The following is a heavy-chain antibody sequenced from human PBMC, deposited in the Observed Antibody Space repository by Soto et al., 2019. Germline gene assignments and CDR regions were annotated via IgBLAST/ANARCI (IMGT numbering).Heavy chain of an antibody. J-gene: IGHJ5*02. D-gene: IGHD1-26*01. CDR2: IYDNGTT. Sequence: SETLSLTCTVPGASISSGGYYWSWIRQDPGKGLEWLGYIYDNGTTYYNPSLKSRVSISRDKSKNQFSLKMTSLTAADTAVYYCASGQVGATTWFDPWGQGTKVTVSS. CDR1: GASISSGGYY. CDR3: ASGQVGATTWFDP. V-gene: IGHV4-31*03.